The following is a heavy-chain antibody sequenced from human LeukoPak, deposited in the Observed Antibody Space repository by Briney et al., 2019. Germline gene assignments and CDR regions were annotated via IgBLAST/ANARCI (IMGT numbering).Heavy chain of an antibody. V-gene: IGHV4-34*01. Sequence: PSETLSLTCAVYGGSFSGYYWSWIRQPPGKGLEWIGEINHSGSTNYNPSLKSRVTISVDTSKNQFSLKLSSVTAADTAVYYCARARGVLRFLEWLPYFDYWGQGTLVTVSS. D-gene: IGHD3-3*01. CDR3: ARARGVLRFLEWLPYFDY. CDR2: INHSGST. CDR1: GGSFSGYY. J-gene: IGHJ4*02.